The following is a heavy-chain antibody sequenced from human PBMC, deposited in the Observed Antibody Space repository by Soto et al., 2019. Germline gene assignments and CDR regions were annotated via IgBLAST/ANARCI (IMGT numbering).Heavy chain of an antibody. Sequence: SVKVSCKASGVSLSSYIINWVRQAPGQGFEWMGGIIPLFGSANHAQKLQGRVIITADVSTNTVYMEMSSLRFEDTAIYYCIYRYDSSGFYYVDSWGQGTQVTVSS. V-gene: IGHV1-69*13. CDR2: IIPLFGSA. CDR1: GVSLSSYI. J-gene: IGHJ4*02. CDR3: IYRYDSSGFYYVDS. D-gene: IGHD3-22*01.